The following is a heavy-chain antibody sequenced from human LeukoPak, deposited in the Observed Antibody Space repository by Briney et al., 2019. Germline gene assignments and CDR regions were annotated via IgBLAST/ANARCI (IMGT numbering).Heavy chain of an antibody. J-gene: IGHJ4*02. CDR3: AREFDWSLSFDY. V-gene: IGHV1-69*13. CDR1: GGTFSSYA. D-gene: IGHD3-9*01. CDR2: IIPIFGTA. Sequence: GASVKVSCKASGGTFSSYAISWVRQAPGQGLEWMGGIIPIFGTANYAQKFQGRVTITADESTSTAYMELSSLRSEDTAVYYCAREFDWSLSFDYWGQGTLVTVSS.